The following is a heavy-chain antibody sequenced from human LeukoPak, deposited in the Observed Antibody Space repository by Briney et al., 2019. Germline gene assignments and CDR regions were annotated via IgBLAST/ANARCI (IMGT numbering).Heavy chain of an antibody. D-gene: IGHD5-18*01. Sequence: PSQTLSLTCTVSGGSISSGSYYWTWIRQPAGTGLEWIGRTYTSGSTNHNPSLKSRVTISLDTSKNQFSLKLISVTAADTAVYFCARERTDTSMDYWGQGTLVTVSS. CDR3: ARERTDTSMDY. V-gene: IGHV4-61*02. CDR2: TYTSGST. J-gene: IGHJ4*02. CDR1: GGSISSGSYY.